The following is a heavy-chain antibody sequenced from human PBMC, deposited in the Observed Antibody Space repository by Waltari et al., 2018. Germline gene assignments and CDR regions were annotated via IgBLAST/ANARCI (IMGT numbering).Heavy chain of an antibody. CDR3: ARDSSLRYYFDY. CDR1: GFTFGSFW. Sequence: EVQLVASGGGLVQPEGSLRLSCAASGFTFGSFWMSWVRQAPGKGLEWVANINQHGSETYYVDSVEGRFTISRDNAKNSLYLQMNSLRVEDTAVYYCARDSSLRYYFDYWGQGTLVTVSS. V-gene: IGHV3-7*01. J-gene: IGHJ4*02. CDR2: INQHGSET.